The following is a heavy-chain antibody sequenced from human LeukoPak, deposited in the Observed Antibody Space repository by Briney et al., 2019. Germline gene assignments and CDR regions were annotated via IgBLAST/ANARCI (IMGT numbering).Heavy chain of an antibody. J-gene: IGHJ4*02. CDR3: ARVLSVPYLLDS. Sequence: SHTLSLTCAISGHSTTRGYYWDWFPQSPGKGLEWIATFFQSDKSFYNASLESRVTMSLDTSKSQFSLNLTSVTAADTAVYYCARVLSVPYLLDSWGRGTQVTVSS. V-gene: IGHV4-38-2*01. D-gene: IGHD3-10*02. CDR2: FFQSDKS. CDR1: GHSTTRGYY.